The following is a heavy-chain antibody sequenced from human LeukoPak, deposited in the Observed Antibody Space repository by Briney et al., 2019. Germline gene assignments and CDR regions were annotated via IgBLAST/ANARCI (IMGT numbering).Heavy chain of an antibody. V-gene: IGHV1-69*01. Sequence: VASVKVSCKASGGTFSSYAISWVRQAPGQGLEWMGGIIPIFGTANYAQKFQGRVTITADESTSTAYMELSGLRPDDTAVYYCAREAGTNWIFGEYFPFWGQGTLVTVTA. CDR1: GGTFSSYA. D-gene: IGHD1-1*01. CDR2: IIPIFGTA. J-gene: IGHJ1*01. CDR3: AREAGTNWIFGEYFPF.